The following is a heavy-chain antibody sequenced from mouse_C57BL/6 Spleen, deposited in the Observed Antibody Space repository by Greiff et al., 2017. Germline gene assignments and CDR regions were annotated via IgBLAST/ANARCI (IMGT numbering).Heavy chain of an antibody. J-gene: IGHJ1*03. D-gene: IGHD3-2*02. CDR2: ILPGSGST. V-gene: IGHV1-9*01. Sequence: QVQLKESGAELMKPGASVKLSCKATGYTFTGYWIEWVKQRPGHGLEWIGEILPGSGSTNYNEKFKGKATFTADTSSNTAYMQLSSLTTEDSAIYYCARSGAVDSSGYVYFDVWGTGTTVTVSS. CDR3: ARSGAVDSSGYVYFDV. CDR1: GYTFTGYW.